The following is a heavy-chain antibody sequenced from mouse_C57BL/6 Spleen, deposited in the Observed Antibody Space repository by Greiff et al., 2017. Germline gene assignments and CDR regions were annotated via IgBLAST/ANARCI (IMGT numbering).Heavy chain of an antibody. D-gene: IGHD6-1*01. CDR2: INPNNGGT. CDR1: GYTFTDYN. Sequence: VQLKESGPELVKPGASVKIPCKASGYTFTDYNMDWVKQSHGKSLEWIGDINPNNGGTIYNQKFKGKATLTVDKSSSTAYMELRSLTSEDTAVYDCARRPLGYAMDYWGQGTSVTVSS. J-gene: IGHJ4*01. V-gene: IGHV1-18*01. CDR3: ARRPLGYAMDY.